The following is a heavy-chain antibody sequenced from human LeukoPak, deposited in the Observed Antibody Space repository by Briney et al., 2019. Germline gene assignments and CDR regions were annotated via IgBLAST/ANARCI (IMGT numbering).Heavy chain of an antibody. CDR3: ARGARPNWNDVRWAFDI. CDR1: GFTFSSYS. V-gene: IGHV3-21*01. Sequence: GGSLRLSCAASGFTFSSYSMNWVRQAPGKGLEWVSSIRSSHNYIYYADSVKGRFTISRDNAKNSLHLQMNSLRAEDTAVYYCARGARPNWNDVRWAFDIWGQGTMVTVSS. J-gene: IGHJ3*02. D-gene: IGHD1-1*01. CDR2: IRSSHNYI.